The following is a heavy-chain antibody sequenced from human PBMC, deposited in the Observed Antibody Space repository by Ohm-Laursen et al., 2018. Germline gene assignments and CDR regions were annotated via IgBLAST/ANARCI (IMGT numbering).Heavy chain of an antibody. J-gene: IGHJ6*02. Sequence: VSSVKVSCKSSGYTFTGYYMHWVRQAPGQGLEWMGGIIPISGTTNYAQKFEDRVTITADESTSTAYMELSSLRSEDTAVYYCARPTVATDYYYYNMDVWGQGTTVTVSS. CDR2: IIPISGTT. D-gene: IGHD5-12*01. CDR3: ARPTVATDYYYYNMDV. V-gene: IGHV1-69*01. CDR1: GYTFTGYY.